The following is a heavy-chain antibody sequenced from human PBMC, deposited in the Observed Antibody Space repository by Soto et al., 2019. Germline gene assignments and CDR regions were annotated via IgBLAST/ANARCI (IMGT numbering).Heavy chain of an antibody. Sequence: SVKVSCKASGYTFTSYDINWVRQAPGQGLEWMGGIIPIFCTANYAQKFQGRVTITADESTSTAYMELSSLRSEDTAVYFCARVYYDFWSGPPDYWGQGTLVTV. V-gene: IGHV1-69*13. J-gene: IGHJ4*02. CDR2: IIPIFCTA. CDR3: ARVYYDFWSGPPDY. D-gene: IGHD3-3*01. CDR1: GYTFTSYD.